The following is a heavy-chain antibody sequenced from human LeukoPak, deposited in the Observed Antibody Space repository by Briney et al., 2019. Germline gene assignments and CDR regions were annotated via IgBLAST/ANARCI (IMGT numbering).Heavy chain of an antibody. D-gene: IGHD3-3*01. CDR3: ARTSGYYDFWSGYLPFSDWFDP. V-gene: IGHV4-4*07. CDR1: GGSISSYY. J-gene: IGHJ5*02. CDR2: IYTSGST. Sequence: PSETLSLTCTVSGGSISSYYWSWIRQPAGKGLEWIGRIYTSGSTNYNPSLKSRVTMSVDTSKNQFSLKLSSVTAADTAVYYCARTSGYYDFWSGYLPFSDWFDPWGQGTLVTVSS.